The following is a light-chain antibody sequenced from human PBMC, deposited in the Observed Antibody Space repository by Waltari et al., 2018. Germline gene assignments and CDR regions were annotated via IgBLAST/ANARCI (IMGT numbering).Light chain of an antibody. CDR3: QQYGSSPRT. CDR1: KSVSSNY. Sequence: EIVLTQSPGTLSLSPGERATLSCRASKSVSSNYLGWYQQKPGQAPRLLIHGASSRATGIPDRFSGSGSGADFTLTISRLEPEDFAVYYCQQYGSSPRTFGQGTKVEIK. V-gene: IGKV3-20*01. CDR2: GAS. J-gene: IGKJ1*01.